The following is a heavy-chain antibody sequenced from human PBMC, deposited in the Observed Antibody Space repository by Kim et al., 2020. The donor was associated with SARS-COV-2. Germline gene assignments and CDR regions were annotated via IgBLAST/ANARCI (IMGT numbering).Heavy chain of an antibody. D-gene: IGHD2-2*01. V-gene: IGHV1-3*01. CDR3: ARSPISHQIVVVPAAGFDY. Sequence: ASVKVSCKASGYTFTSYAMHWVRQAPGQRLEWMGWINAGNGNTKYSQKFQGRVTITRDTSASTAYMELSSLRSEDTAVYYCARSPISHQIVVVPAAGFDYWGQGTLVTVSS. CDR1: GYTFTSYA. CDR2: INAGNGNT. J-gene: IGHJ4*02.